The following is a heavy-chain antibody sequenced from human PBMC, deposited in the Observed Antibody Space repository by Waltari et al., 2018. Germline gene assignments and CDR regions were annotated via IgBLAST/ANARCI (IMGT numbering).Heavy chain of an antibody. V-gene: IGHV3-7*01. CDR2: IKQDGSEK. CDR1: GFTFSSYW. D-gene: IGHD2-15*01. CDR3: AREYCSGGSCYLFDY. J-gene: IGHJ4*02. Sequence: EVQLVESGGGLVQPGGSLRLSCAASGFTFSSYWMSWVRQAPGKGLEWVANIKQDGSEKYYVDSVKGRFTISRDNAKNSLYLQMNSLRAEDTAVYYCAREYCSGGSCYLFDYWGQGTLVTVSS.